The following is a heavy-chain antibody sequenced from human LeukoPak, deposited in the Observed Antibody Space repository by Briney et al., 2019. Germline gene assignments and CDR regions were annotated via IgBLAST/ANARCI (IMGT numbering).Heavy chain of an antibody. D-gene: IGHD3-3*01. Sequence: GGSLRLSCAASGFTFSSYAMSWVRQAPGKGLEWVSAISGSGGSTYYADSVKGRFTISRDNSKNTLYLQMNSLRAEDTAVYYCAKPGDFWSGYPTGYWGKGTLVTVSS. CDR3: AKPGDFWSGYPTGY. CDR2: ISGSGGST. J-gene: IGHJ4*02. CDR1: GFTFSSYA. V-gene: IGHV3-23*01.